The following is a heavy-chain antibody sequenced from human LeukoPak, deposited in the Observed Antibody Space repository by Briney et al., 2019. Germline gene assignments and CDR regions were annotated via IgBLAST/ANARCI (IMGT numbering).Heavy chain of an antibody. CDR1: GFTFTTYT. CDR2: ISSSSTYI. CDR3: AKDIYGGSWPNDC. D-gene: IGHD4-23*01. J-gene: IGHJ4*02. V-gene: IGHV3-21*01. Sequence: GGSLRLSCAASGFTFTTYTMNWVRQAPGKGLEWVSSISSSSTYIYYADSVKGRFTISRDNAKNSVYLQMLSLRAEDTAVYYCAKDIYGGSWPNDCWGQGTLVTVSS.